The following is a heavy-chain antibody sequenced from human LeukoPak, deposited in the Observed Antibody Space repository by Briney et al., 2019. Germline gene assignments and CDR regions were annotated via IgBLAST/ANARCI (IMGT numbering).Heavy chain of an antibody. CDR2: SGGGTT. CDR3: AKQPLGSGTPLDY. Sequence: GGSLRLSCVASGFTFGDHAMNWVRQAPGKGLEWVSFSGGGTTFYADSVKGRFTVSRDNSKSTLYLQLSSLRADDSAVFYCAKQPLGSGTPLDYWGQGTLVTVSS. D-gene: IGHD3-10*01. J-gene: IGHJ4*02. CDR1: GFTFGDHA. V-gene: IGHV3-23*01.